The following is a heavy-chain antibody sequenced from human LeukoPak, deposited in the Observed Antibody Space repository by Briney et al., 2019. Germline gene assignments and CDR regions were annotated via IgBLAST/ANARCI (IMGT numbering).Heavy chain of an antibody. CDR2: IYYSGST. V-gene: IGHV4-31*03. CDR1: GGSISSGGSY. CDR3: ARVSGDYFYYFDY. Sequence: SETLSLTCTVSGGSISSGGSYWSWLRQHPGKGLEWIGYIYYSGSTYYNPSLKSRVTISVDTSKNQFSLKLSSVTAADTAVYYCARVSGDYFYYFDYWGQGTLVTVSS. D-gene: IGHD4-17*01. J-gene: IGHJ4*02.